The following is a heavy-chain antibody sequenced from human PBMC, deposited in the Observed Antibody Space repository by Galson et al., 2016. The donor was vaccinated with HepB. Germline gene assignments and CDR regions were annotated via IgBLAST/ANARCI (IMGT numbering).Heavy chain of an antibody. Sequence: SLRLSCAASGFTFSSSWMNWVRQAPGKGLEWVANINQDGSEKHYVDSVKGRFTISRDNAKNTLYLQMDSLRAEDTAVYYCARESGSYSYWGQGTLVTVSS. V-gene: IGHV3-7*01. D-gene: IGHD1-26*01. CDR3: ARESGSYSY. J-gene: IGHJ4*02. CDR1: GFTFSSSW. CDR2: INQDGSEK.